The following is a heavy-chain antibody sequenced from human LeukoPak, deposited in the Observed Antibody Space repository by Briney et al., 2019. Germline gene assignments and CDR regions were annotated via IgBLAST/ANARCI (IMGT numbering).Heavy chain of an antibody. J-gene: IGHJ4*02. Sequence: GGALRLSCAASGFTFISYSMNWVRQAPGKGLEWVSSISSSSSYIYYADSVKGRFTISRDNAKNSLYLQMNSLRAEDTAVYYCATDGSGSLVDYWGQGTLVTVSS. V-gene: IGHV3-21*01. CDR1: GFTFISYS. D-gene: IGHD3-10*01. CDR3: ATDGSGSLVDY. CDR2: ISSSSSYI.